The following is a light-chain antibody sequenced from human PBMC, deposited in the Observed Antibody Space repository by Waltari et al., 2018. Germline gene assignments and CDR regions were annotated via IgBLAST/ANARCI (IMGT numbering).Light chain of an antibody. CDR1: TSDIGYYTL. Sequence: QSALTQPASVSGSPGQSFTIPCTATTSDIGYYTLVSWYQHLPGKAPKVMIYEVTKRPSGVSNRFSGSKSGNTASLTISGVQAEDEGHYYCCSYAGSGTWVFGGGTKLTVL. V-gene: IGLV2-23*02. CDR3: CSYAGSGTWV. J-gene: IGLJ3*02. CDR2: EVT.